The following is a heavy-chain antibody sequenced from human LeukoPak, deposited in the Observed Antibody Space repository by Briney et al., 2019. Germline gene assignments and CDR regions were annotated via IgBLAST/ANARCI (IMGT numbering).Heavy chain of an antibody. CDR2: IYTSGST. J-gene: IGHJ4*02. Sequence: SETLSLTCTVSGGSISSGSYYWSWIRQPAGKGLEWIGRIYTSGSTNYNPSLKSRVTISVDTSKNQFSLKLSSLTAADTAVYYCARSPYYYDSTNYFDYWGQGTLVTVSS. CDR1: GGSISSGSYY. CDR3: ARSPYYYDSTNYFDY. D-gene: IGHD3-22*01. V-gene: IGHV4-61*02.